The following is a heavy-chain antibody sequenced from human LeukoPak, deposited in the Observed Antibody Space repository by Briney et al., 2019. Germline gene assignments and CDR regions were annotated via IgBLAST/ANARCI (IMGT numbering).Heavy chain of an antibody. Sequence: PGGSLRLSCAASGFTFSNAWMSWVRQASGKGLEWVGRIKSKTVGGTTDYAAPVKGRFTISRDDSKNTLYLKMNSLKTEDTAVYYCTTDSRDGYNYGRHFDYWGQGTLVTVSS. CDR1: GFTFSNAW. J-gene: IGHJ4*02. D-gene: IGHD5-24*01. CDR3: TTDSRDGYNYGRHFDY. V-gene: IGHV3-15*01. CDR2: IKSKTVGGTT.